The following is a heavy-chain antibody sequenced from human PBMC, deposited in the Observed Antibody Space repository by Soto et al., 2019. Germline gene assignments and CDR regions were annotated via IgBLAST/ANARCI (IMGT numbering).Heavy chain of an antibody. CDR2: IIPIFGTA. CDR3: ARQTPNDSSGYPLS. V-gene: IGHV1-69*13. Sequence: SVKVSCKASGGTFSSYAISWVRQAPGQGLEWMGGIIPIFGTANYAQKFQGRVTITADESTSTAYMGLSSLRSEDTAVYYCARQTPNDSSGYPLSWGQGTLVTVSS. D-gene: IGHD3-22*01. J-gene: IGHJ4*02. CDR1: GGTFSSYA.